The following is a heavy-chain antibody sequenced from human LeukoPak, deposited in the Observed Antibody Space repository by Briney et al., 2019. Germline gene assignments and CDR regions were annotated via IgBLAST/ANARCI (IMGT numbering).Heavy chain of an antibody. V-gene: IGHV3-48*01. CDR1: GFTFSSYS. J-gene: IGHJ6*02. Sequence: GGSLRLSCAASGFTFSSYSMNWVRQAPGKGLEWVSYISSSSSTIYYADSVKGRFTISRDNAKNSLYLQMNSLRAEDTAVYFCARGGGLDVWGQGVTVTVSS. CDR2: ISSSSSTI. CDR3: ARGGGLDV. D-gene: IGHD3-16*01.